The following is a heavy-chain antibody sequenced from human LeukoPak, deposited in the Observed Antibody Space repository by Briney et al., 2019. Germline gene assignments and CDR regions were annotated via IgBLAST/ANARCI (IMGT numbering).Heavy chain of an antibody. CDR2: VDYTGIK. V-gene: IGHV4-39*07. J-gene: IGHJ4*02. Sequence: SETLSLTCTVSGHSVSGGSYSWAWIRQSPGKGLEWIGSVDYTGIKFHTPSLKSRLTISVDTSKNQFSLNLSSVTAADTAVYYCARWSPNFDYGGQGTLVTVSS. CDR3: ARWSPNFDY. CDR1: GHSVSGGSYS.